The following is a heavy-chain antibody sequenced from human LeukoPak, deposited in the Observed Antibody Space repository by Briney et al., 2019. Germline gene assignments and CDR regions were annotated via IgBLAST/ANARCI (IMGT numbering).Heavy chain of an antibody. J-gene: IGHJ4*02. D-gene: IGHD3-16*01. CDR3: ARGGGPSDY. CDR1: GFTFSSYW. CDR2: IHLDGRTT. V-gene: IGHV3-74*01. Sequence: GGSLRLSCAASGFTFSSYWMHWVRQRPGKGLVWVSRIHLDGRTTNYADSVKGRFTISRDNAKNTLSLEMNSLRPEDTAVYYCARGGGPSDYWGQGALVSVSS.